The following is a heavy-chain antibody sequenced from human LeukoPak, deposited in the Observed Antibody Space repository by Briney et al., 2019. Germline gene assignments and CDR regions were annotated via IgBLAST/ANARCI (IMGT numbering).Heavy chain of an antibody. CDR3: ARDGYSSSWYLTPSYYYYYYMDV. CDR1: GFTFSSYA. CDR2: ISSSSYI. V-gene: IGHV3-21*01. J-gene: IGHJ6*03. D-gene: IGHD6-13*01. Sequence: GGSLRLSCTASGFTFSSYAMSWVRQAPGKGLEWVSSISSSSYIYYADSVKGRFTISRDNAKNSLYLQMNSLRAEDTAVYYCARDGYSSSWYLTPSYYYYYYMDVWGKGTTVTVSS.